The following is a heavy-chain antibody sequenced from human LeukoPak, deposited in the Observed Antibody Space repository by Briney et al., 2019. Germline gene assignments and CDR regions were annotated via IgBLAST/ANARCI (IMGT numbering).Heavy chain of an antibody. CDR1: GYTFTSHD. V-gene: IGHV1-8*03. CDR3: ARGRGSGSNYRRLDY. CDR2: MNPNSGNT. J-gene: IGHJ4*02. Sequence: VASVKVSCKASGYTFTSHDINWVRQAPGQGLGWMGWMNPNSGNTGFAQKFQGRVTTTRNTSISTAYMELSSLRSEDTAIYYCARGRGSGSNYRRLDYWGQGSLVTVSS. D-gene: IGHD1-26*01.